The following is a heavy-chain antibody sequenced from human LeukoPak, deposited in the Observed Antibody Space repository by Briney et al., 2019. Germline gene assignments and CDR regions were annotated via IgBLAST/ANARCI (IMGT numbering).Heavy chain of an antibody. CDR2: INSDGSST. D-gene: IGHD3-9*01. V-gene: IGHV3-74*01. CDR3: ARGPYDILTGYYGYYFDY. J-gene: IGHJ4*02. Sequence: PGGSLRLSCAAPGFTFSSYWMHWVRQAPGKGLVWVSRINSDGSSTSYADSVKGRFTIPRDNAKNTLYLQMNSLRAEDTAVYYCARGPYDILTGYYGYYFDYWGQGTLVTVSS. CDR1: GFTFSSYW.